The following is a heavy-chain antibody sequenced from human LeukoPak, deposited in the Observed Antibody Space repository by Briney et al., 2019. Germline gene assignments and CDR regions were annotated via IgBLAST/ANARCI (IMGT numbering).Heavy chain of an antibody. D-gene: IGHD3-16*02. Sequence: GGSLRLSCTASGFTFGDYAMSWFRQAPGKGLEWVGFIRSKAYGGTTEYAPSVKGTFTISRDDSKSIAYLQMNSPKTEDTGVYYCTRDLTDTHYVWGSYRFTAFDIWGQGTMVTVSS. CDR3: TRDLTDTHYVWGSYRFTAFDI. CDR1: GFTFGDYA. V-gene: IGHV3-49*03. CDR2: IRSKAYGGTT. J-gene: IGHJ3*02.